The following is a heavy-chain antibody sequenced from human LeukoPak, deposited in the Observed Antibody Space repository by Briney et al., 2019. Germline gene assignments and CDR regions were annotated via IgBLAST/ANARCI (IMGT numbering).Heavy chain of an antibody. CDR1: GFTFSDYY. D-gene: IGHD3-10*01. CDR3: ARDPNGSGSYGENDY. V-gene: IGHV3-11*05. Sequence: PGGSLTLSCAASGFTFSDYYMSWIRQAPGKGLEWVSYISSSSSYTNYADSVKGRFTISRDKAKNSLYLQMNSLRAEDTAVYYCARDPNGSGSYGENDYWGQGTLVTVSS. CDR2: ISSSSSYT. J-gene: IGHJ4*02.